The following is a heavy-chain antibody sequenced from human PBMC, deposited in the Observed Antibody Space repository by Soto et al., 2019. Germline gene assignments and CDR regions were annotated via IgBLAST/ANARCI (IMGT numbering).Heavy chain of an antibody. V-gene: IGHV1-18*01. CDR2: ISAYNGNT. D-gene: IGHD2-15*01. CDR1: GYTFTSYG. J-gene: IGHJ4*02. CDR3: ARVTWYCSGGSCYSTYYFDY. Sequence: ASVKVSCKASGYTFTSYGISWVRQAPGQGLEWMGWISAYNGNTNYAQKLQGRVTMTTDTSTSTAYMELRSLRSDDTAVYYWARVTWYCSGGSCYSTYYFDYWGQGTLVTLSS.